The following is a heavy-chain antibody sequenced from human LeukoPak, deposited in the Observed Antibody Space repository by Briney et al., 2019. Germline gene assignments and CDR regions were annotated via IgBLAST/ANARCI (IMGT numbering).Heavy chain of an antibody. V-gene: IGHV3-23*01. D-gene: IGHD2-2*01. J-gene: IGHJ4*02. Sequence: PGGSLRLSCAASGFTFSSYAMSWVRQAPGKGLEWVSAISGSGGSTYYAGSVKGRFTISRDNSKNTLYLQMNSLRAEDTAVYYCAKGYCSSTSCLFDYWGQGTLVTVSS. CDR3: AKGYCSSTSCLFDY. CDR1: GFTFSSYA. CDR2: ISGSGGST.